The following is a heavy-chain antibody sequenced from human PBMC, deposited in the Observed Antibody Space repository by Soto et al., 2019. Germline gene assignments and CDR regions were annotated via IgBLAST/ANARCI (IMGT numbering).Heavy chain of an antibody. D-gene: IGHD5-18*01. CDR3: ATGGDTAKDGY. CDR2: IYYNGNT. CDR1: GFTVTDNH. V-gene: IGHV3-53*01. Sequence: VQLVESGGGLVQPGGSLRLSCAGSGFTVTDNHMTWVRQAPGRGPEWVSTIYYNGNTFHADSVWGRFTISRDTSKNMLYLQMNSVRAEDTAVYYCATGGDTAKDGYWGQGTLVTVSS. J-gene: IGHJ4*02.